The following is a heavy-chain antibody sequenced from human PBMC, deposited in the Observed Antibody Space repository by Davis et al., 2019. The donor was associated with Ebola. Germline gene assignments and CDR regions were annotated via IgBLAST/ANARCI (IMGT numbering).Heavy chain of an antibody. J-gene: IGHJ4*02. V-gene: IGHV3-48*04. CDR3: ARDFYDFWSGYYHYYFDY. D-gene: IGHD3-3*01. CDR2: ISSSGSTI. CDR1: GFLVSNNY. Sequence: GGSLRPSCAASGFLVSNNYINWVRQVPGKGMEWVSYISSSGSTIYYADSVKGRLTISRDNAKNSLYLQMNSLRAEDTAVYYCARDFYDFWSGYYHYYFDYWGQGTLVTVSS.